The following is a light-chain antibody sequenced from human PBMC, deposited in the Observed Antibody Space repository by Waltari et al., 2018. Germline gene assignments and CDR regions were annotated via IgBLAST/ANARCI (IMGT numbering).Light chain of an antibody. CDR1: ILATKY. Sequence: SYELTQPASVSVSPGQTARIPCSGDILATKYAHWFQQKPGQAPVMIIYKDTERRPGVPGRISGSGSGTTVTLTISGARIDEEADYYCYSAADNIWVFGGGTKLTVL. J-gene: IGLJ3*02. CDR3: YSAADNIWV. CDR2: KDT. V-gene: IGLV3-27*01.